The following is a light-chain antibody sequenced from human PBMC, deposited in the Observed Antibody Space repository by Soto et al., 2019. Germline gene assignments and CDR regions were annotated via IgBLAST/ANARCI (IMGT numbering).Light chain of an antibody. CDR1: QDIRNY. CDR2: DAS. V-gene: IGKV1-33*01. Sequence: DIQMTQSPSSLSASVGDRVTITCQASQDIRNYLNWYQQKPGKAPKLLIYDASTLETGVPSRFSGSRSGTYFSFTISNLQPEDVATYYCQEYDDLLLTFGQGTRLEIK. J-gene: IGKJ5*01. CDR3: QEYDDLLLT.